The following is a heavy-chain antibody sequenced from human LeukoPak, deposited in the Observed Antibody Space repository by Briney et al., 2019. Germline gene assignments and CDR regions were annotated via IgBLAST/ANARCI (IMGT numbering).Heavy chain of an antibody. V-gene: IGHV1-2*06. CDR2: INPNSGGT. Sequence: ASVKVSCKASGYTFTGYYMRWVRQAPGQGLEWMGRINPNSGGTNYAQKFQGRVTMTRDTSISTAYMELSRLRSDDTAVYYCARVLGSGSYSNYFDYWGQGTLVTVSS. CDR3: ARVLGSGSYSNYFDY. CDR1: GYTFTGYY. J-gene: IGHJ4*02. D-gene: IGHD1-26*01.